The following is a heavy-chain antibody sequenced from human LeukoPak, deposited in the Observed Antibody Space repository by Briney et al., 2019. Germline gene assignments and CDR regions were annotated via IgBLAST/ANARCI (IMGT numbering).Heavy chain of an antibody. CDR1: GGSISSGSYY. CDR2: IYTSGST. Sequence: PSETLSLTCTVSGGSISSGSYYWSWIRQPAGKGLEWIGRIYTSGSTNYNPSLKSRVTISVDTSQNQFSLKLSSVTAADTAVYYCARDCPRYDSSGYCAAFDIWGQGTMVTVPS. D-gene: IGHD3-22*01. V-gene: IGHV4-61*02. J-gene: IGHJ3*02. CDR3: ARDCPRYDSSGYCAAFDI.